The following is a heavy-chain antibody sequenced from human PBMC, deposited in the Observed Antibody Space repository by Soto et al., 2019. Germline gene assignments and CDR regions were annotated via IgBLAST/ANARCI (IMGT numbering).Heavy chain of an antibody. CDR2: INAGNGNT. Sequence: ASVKVSCKASGYTFTSYAMHWVRQAPGQRLVWIGWINAGNGNTKYSQKFQGRVTITRDTSASTAYMELSSLRSEDTAVYYCARDPSYYGMDVWGQGTTVTVSS. CDR1: GYTFTSYA. V-gene: IGHV1-3*01. J-gene: IGHJ6*02. CDR3: ARDPSYYGMDV.